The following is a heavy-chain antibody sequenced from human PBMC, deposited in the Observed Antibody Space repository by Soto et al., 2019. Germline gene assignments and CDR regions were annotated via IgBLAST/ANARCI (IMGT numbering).Heavy chain of an antibody. Sequence: SETLSLTCTVSGGSIRSYYWSWIRQPPGKGLEWIGYIYYSGSTDYNPSLKSRVTISVDTSKNQFSLKLRSVTAADTAVYYCARDSYNFDDWGQGILVTISS. CDR1: GGSIRSYY. CDR3: ARDSYNFDD. V-gene: IGHV4-59*01. D-gene: IGHD5-18*01. CDR2: IYYSGST. J-gene: IGHJ4*02.